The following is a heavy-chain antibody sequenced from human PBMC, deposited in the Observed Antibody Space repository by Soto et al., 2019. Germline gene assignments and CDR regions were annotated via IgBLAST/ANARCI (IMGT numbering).Heavy chain of an antibody. CDR3: ARAYYYGSGRGLDI. CDR1: GFSLSTGGVC. V-gene: IGHV2-70*11. J-gene: IGHJ3*02. Sequence: TLSLTCTFSGFSLSTGGVCVHWIRQPPGKALEWLARIDWEDDKYYATSLKTRLTISKDPSKNQVVLRMTNMDPVDTATYYCARAYYYGSGRGLDIWGQGTLVTVSS. CDR2: IDWEDDK. D-gene: IGHD3-10*01.